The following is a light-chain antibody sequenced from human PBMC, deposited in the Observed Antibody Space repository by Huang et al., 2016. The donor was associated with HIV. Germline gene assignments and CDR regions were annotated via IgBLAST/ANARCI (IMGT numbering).Light chain of an antibody. CDR1: QDISNY. CDR2: DAS. CDR3: QQYDNLPYT. V-gene: IGKV1-33*01. J-gene: IGKJ2*01. Sequence: DIQMIQSPSPLFASGGDRVSITCQASQDISNYLTWYQQKPGKAPKLLIDDASNLETGVPSRFSGSGSGTDFTFTISSLQPEDIATYYCQQYDNLPYTFGQGTKLEIK.